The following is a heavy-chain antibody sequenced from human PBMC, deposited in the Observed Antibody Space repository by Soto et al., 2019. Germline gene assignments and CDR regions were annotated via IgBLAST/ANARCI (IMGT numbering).Heavy chain of an antibody. CDR2: IGTAGDT. D-gene: IGHD3-10*01. V-gene: IGHV3-13*04. CDR3: ARSDHYGPDFDY. CDR1: GFTFSSYD. Sequence: GGSLRLSCAASGFTFSSYDMHWVRRATGKGLEWVSAIGTAGDTYYPGSVKGRFTISRDNAKNSLYLQMNNLRAEDTAVYYCARSDHYGPDFDYWGQGTLVTVSS. J-gene: IGHJ4*02.